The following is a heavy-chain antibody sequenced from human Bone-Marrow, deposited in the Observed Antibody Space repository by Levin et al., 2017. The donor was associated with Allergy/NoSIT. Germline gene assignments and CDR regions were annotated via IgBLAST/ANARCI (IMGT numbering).Heavy chain of an antibody. V-gene: IGHV1-3*01. Sequence: ASVKVSCKTSGYSFITYSMHWVRQAPGQRPEWMGWINGGNGNTKYSEKFQGRVTITRDTSANTVYMELSSLKFEDTAVYYCAGEILPAVKYRAWFDPWGQGTLLTVSS. D-gene: IGHD2-2*01. CDR2: INGGNGNT. CDR3: AGEILPAVKYRAWFDP. J-gene: IGHJ5*02. CDR1: GYSFITYS.